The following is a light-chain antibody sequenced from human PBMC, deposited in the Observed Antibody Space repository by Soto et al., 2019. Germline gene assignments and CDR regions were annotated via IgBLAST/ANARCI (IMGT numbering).Light chain of an antibody. CDR3: SSYTNINTRACV. CDR1: SGDIGSYNR. J-gene: IGLJ1*01. Sequence: QSALTQPASGSGSPGQSITISCTGTSGDIGSYNRVSWYQQHPGKAPQLIIYEVTDRPSGVSNRFSGSKSGNTASLTISGLQAEDEAEYYCSSYTNINTRACVFGTGTKVTVL. V-gene: IGLV2-14*01. CDR2: EVT.